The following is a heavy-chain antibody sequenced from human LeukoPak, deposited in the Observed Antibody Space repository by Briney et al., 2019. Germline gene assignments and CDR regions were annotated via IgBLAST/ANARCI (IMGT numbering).Heavy chain of an antibody. J-gene: IGHJ4*02. CDR2: IYSGGST. CDR3: ARDLVGNGLFDY. V-gene: IGHV3-53*01. CDR1: GFTVSSNY. D-gene: IGHD2-8*01. Sequence: GGSLRLSCAASGFTVSSNYMSWVRQAPGKGLEWVSVIYSGGSTYYADSVKGRFTISRDNSKNTLYLQMNSLRAEDTAVYYCARDLVGNGLFDYWGQGTLVTVSS.